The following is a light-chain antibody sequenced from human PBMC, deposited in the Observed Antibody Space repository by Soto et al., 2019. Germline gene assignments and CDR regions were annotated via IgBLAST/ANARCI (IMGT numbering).Light chain of an antibody. CDR1: QSISSY. CDR2: AAS. Sequence: DIQMTQSPSSLSASVGDRVTITCRASQSISSYLNWYQQKPGKAPKLLIYAASSLQSGVPSRFSGSGSGTDFTLTINRLEPDDFAVYYCQQYKDWPPLTFGGGTRVESK. CDR3: QQYKDWPPLT. J-gene: IGKJ4*01. V-gene: IGKV1-39*01.